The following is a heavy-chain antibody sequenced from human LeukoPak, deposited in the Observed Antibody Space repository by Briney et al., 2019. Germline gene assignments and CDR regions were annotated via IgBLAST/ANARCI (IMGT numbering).Heavy chain of an antibody. CDR1: GFTFSSYE. V-gene: IGHV3-48*03. CDR3: AKNVESGYEYYFDY. J-gene: IGHJ4*02. CDR2: ISSSGSTI. D-gene: IGHD5-12*01. Sequence: GGSLRLSCAASGFTFSSYEMNWVRQAPGKGLEWVSYISSSGSTIYYADSVKGRFTISRDNAKNSLYLQMNSLRAEDTAVYYCAKNVESGYEYYFDYWGQGTLVTVSS.